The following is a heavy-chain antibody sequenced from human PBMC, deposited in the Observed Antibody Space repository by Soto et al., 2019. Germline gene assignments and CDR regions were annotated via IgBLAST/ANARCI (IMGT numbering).Heavy chain of an antibody. CDR3: AIRGYSGYDFDY. D-gene: IGHD5-12*01. V-gene: IGHV4-59*08. J-gene: IGHJ4*02. Sequence: SETLSLTCTVSGGSISSYYWSWIRQPPGKGLEWIGYIYYSGSTNYNPSLKSRVTISVDTSKNQFSLKLSSVTAADTAVYYCAIRGYSGYDFDYWCQGTLVTVST. CDR2: IYYSGST. CDR1: GGSISSYY.